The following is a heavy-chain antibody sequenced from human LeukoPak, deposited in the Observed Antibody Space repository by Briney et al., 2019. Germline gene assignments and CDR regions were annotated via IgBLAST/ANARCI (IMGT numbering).Heavy chain of an antibody. CDR3: ARERGGSHYYDSSGYYPRWFDP. J-gene: IGHJ5*02. V-gene: IGHV4-31*03. CDR2: IYYSGST. D-gene: IGHD3-22*01. CDR1: GGPISSGGYY. Sequence: SQTLSLTCTVSGGPISSGGYYWSWIRQHPGKGLEWIGYIYYSGSTYYNPSLKSRVTISVDTSKNQFSLKLSSVTAADTAVYYCARERGGSHYYDSSGYYPRWFDPWGQGTLVTVSS.